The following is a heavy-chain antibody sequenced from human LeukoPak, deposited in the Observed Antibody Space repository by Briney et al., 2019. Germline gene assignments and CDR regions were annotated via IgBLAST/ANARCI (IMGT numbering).Heavy chain of an antibody. CDR3: VKVNPLDY. J-gene: IGHJ4*02. Sequence: GGSLRLSFGASGFTFSNYGMLWVRPAPGKGLDWVAFIRYDGNNKLYADSVKGRFTISRDNSKNTLYLHINSLRAEDTAVYYCVKVNPLDYWGQGTLVIVSS. V-gene: IGHV3-30*02. CDR1: GFTFSNYG. CDR2: IRYDGNNK. D-gene: IGHD1-14*01.